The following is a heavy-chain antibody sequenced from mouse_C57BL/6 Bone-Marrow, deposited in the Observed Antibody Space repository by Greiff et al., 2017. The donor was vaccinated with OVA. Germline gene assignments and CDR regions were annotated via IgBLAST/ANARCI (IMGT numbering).Heavy chain of an antibody. CDR1: GYTFTSYW. D-gene: IGHD1-1*01. J-gene: IGHJ2*01. Sequence: DVQLQESGTVLARPGASVKMSCKTSGYTFTSYWMHWVKQRPGQGLEWIGAIYPGNSDTSYNQKFKGKAKLTAVTSASTAYMELSSLTNEDSAVYYCTRLLRILYFDYWGQGTTLTVSS. V-gene: IGHV1-5*01. CDR2: IYPGNSDT. CDR3: TRLLRILYFDY.